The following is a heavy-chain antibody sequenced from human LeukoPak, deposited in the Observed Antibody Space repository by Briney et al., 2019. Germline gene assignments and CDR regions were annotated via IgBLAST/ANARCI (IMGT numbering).Heavy chain of an antibody. Sequence: ASVKVSCKASGYTFTGYYMHWVRQAPGQGLEWMVWINPNSGGTNYAQKFQGRVTMTRDASISTAYMELSRLRSDDTAVYYCARDQTLLWFGEATYYGMDVWGQGTTVTVSS. CDR2: INPNSGGT. V-gene: IGHV1-2*02. CDR3: ARDQTLLWFGEATYYGMDV. D-gene: IGHD3-10*01. CDR1: GYTFTGYY. J-gene: IGHJ6*02.